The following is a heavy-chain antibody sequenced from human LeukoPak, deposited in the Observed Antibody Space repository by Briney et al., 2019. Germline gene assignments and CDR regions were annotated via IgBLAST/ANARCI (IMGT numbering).Heavy chain of an antibody. V-gene: IGHV5-51*01. D-gene: IGHD3-10*01. Sequence: GESLKISCKGSGYSFTSYWIGWVRQMPGKGLEWMGIIYPGDSDTRYSPSFQGQVTISADKSISTAYPQWSSLKASDTAMYYCARHHYYGSGSYYTNWLDPWGQGTLVTVSS. CDR2: IYPGDSDT. CDR1: GYSFTSYW. CDR3: ARHHYYGSGSYYTNWLDP. J-gene: IGHJ5*02.